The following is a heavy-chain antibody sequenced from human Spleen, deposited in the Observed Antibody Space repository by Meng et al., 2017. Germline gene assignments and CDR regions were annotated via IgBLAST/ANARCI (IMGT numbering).Heavy chain of an antibody. D-gene: IGHD3-22*01. CDR2: ISWNSGTI. J-gene: IGHJ4*02. V-gene: IGHV3-9*01. CDR3: ARDRCNHYDSSGYWCLDN. Sequence: SLKISCAASGFTFDDYAMHWVRQAPGKGLEWVSGISWNSGTIAYADSVKGRFTISRDNAKNSLYLQMNSLRVEDTAVYYCARDRCNHYDSSGYWCLDNWGQGTLVTVSS. CDR1: GFTFDDYA.